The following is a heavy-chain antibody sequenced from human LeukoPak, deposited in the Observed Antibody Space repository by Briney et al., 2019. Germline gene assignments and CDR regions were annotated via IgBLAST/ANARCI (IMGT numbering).Heavy chain of an antibody. CDR3: AREGAYSSSSFDY. CDR2: ISSSSSYI. CDR1: GFTFSSYS. V-gene: IGHV3-21*01. D-gene: IGHD6-6*01. J-gene: IGHJ4*02. Sequence: PGGSLRLSCAASGFTFSSYSMNWVRQAPGKGLEWVSSISSSSSYIYYADSVKGRFTISRDNAKNSLYLQMNSLRAEDTAVYYCAREGAYSSSSFDYWGQGTLVTVSS.